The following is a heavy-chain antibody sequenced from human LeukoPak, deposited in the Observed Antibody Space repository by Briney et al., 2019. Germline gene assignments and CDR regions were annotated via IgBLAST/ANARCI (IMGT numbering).Heavy chain of an antibody. CDR2: IYHTGSN. D-gene: IGHD6-6*01. V-gene: IGHV4-61*08. CDR3: ARGGYSSSTESSYYYYGMDV. Sequence: SETLSLTCTVSGGSVSSADYYWSWIRHPPGKALEWIGYIYHTGSNNYKYSLKSRVTISLDKSKDQFSLRLSSVTAADTAVYYCARGGYSSSTESSYYYYGMDVWGQGTTVTVFS. J-gene: IGHJ6*02. CDR1: GGSVSSADYY.